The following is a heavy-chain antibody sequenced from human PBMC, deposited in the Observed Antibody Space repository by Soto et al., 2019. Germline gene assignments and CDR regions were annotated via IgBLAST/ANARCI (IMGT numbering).Heavy chain of an antibody. CDR1: GGSISSYY. CDR3: AGLGDYYQAFDY. J-gene: IGHJ4*02. D-gene: IGHD3-22*01. Sequence: QVQLQESGPGLVKPSETLSLTCTVSGGSISSYYWSWFRRPPGKGLEWIGYIYYAGSTSYNPSHNSSVSISLETAKKQCSLRRTSLTAAVTAVYFCAGLGDYYQAFDYWGRGTLVSVSS. V-gene: IGHV4-59*08. CDR2: IYYAGST.